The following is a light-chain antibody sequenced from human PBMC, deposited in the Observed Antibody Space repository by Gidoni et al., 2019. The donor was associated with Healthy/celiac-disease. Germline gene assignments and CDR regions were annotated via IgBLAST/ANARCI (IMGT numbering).Light chain of an antibody. CDR2: GAS. J-gene: IGKJ1*01. Sequence: EIVMPQPPATLSVSPGERATLSCRASQSVSSNLAWYQQKPGQAPRLLIYGASTRATGIPARFSGSGSGTEFTLTISSLQSEDFAVYYCQQYNNWLQWTFGQXTKVEIK. CDR1: QSVSSN. CDR3: QQYNNWLQWT. V-gene: IGKV3-15*01.